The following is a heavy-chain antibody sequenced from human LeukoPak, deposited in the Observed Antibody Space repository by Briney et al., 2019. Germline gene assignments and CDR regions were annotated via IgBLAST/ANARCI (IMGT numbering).Heavy chain of an antibody. J-gene: IGHJ6*02. Sequence: ASVKVSCKASGYTFTSYGISWVRHAPGQGLEWMGWISAYNGNTNYAQKLQGRVTMTTDTSTSTAYMELRSLRSDDTAVYYRARCRRYYYYGMDVWGHGTTVTVSS. CDR3: ARCRRYYYYGMDV. V-gene: IGHV1-18*01. CDR2: ISAYNGNT. CDR1: GYTFTSYG.